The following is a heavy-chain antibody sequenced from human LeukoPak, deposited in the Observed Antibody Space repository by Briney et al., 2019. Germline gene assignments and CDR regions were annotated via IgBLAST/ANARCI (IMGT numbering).Heavy chain of an antibody. CDR3: ASSHDSSGND. J-gene: IGHJ4*02. D-gene: IGHD3-22*01. CDR2: IKYDGSHK. CDR1: GFSFSSYW. Sequence: GGSLRLSCVASGFSFSSYWMAWVRQAPGKGLEWVGNIKYDGSHKYYVDSVKGRFTISRDDAKNSVYLQMNSLRVDDTAVYFCASSHDSSGNDWGQGTMVTVSS. V-gene: IGHV3-7*01.